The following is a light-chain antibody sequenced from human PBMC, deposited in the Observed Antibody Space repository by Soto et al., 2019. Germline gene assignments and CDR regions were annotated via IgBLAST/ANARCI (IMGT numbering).Light chain of an antibody. Sequence: DIQVTQSPSTLSASVGDRVTITCRASQSISSWLAWYQQKPGKAPKLLIYDASSLESGVPLRFSGSGSGTEFTLTISSLQPDDFATYYCQQYNTYWTFGQGTKVDIK. CDR2: DAS. CDR3: QQYNTYWT. V-gene: IGKV1-5*01. J-gene: IGKJ1*01. CDR1: QSISSW.